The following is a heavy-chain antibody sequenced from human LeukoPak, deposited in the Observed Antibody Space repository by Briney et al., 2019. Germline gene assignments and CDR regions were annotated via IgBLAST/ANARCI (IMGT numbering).Heavy chain of an antibody. CDR1: GLTFSPYW. Sequence: GGSLRLSCVASGLTFSPYWMHWVRQAPGKGLVWVSHINGDGTSTNYADSVEGRFTISRDNAKNTVYLEMNSLRADDTAVYYCARDRSYAMEVWGQGTTVAVSS. CDR3: ARDRSYAMEV. V-gene: IGHV3-74*01. CDR2: INGDGTST. J-gene: IGHJ6*02.